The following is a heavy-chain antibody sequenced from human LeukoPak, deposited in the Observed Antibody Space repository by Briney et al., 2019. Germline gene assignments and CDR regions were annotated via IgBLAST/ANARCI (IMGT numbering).Heavy chain of an antibody. V-gene: IGHV3-48*02. D-gene: IGHD4-17*01. CDR3: ARDFPWVTTSRSDY. J-gene: IGHJ4*02. Sequence: PGGSLRPSCAASGFTFSSYSMNWVRQAPGKGLEWVSYISSSSSTIYYADSVKGRFTISRDNAKNSLYLQMNSLRDEDTAVYYCARDFPWVTTSRSDYWGQGTLVTVSS. CDR2: ISSSSSTI. CDR1: GFTFSSYS.